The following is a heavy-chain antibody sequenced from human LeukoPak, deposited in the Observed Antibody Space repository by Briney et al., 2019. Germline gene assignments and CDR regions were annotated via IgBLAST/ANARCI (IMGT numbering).Heavy chain of an antibody. J-gene: IGHJ4*02. V-gene: IGHV4-59*01. CDR1: DDSISDYY. Sequence: SVTLSLTCTVSDDSISDYYRGWIRQPPGKGLEGIVYFHNSGTSTYNPSLKSRVTISADTSKNQFSLKLNSLTTADTAVYYCTRGAGWLIDYWGQGILVTVSS. CDR2: FHNSGTS. D-gene: IGHD3-16*01. CDR3: TRGAGWLIDY.